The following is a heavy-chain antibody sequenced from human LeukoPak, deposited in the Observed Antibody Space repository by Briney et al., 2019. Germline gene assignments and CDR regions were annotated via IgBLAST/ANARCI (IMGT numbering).Heavy chain of an antibody. CDR1: GYTFTGYY. Sequence: ASVKVSCKASGYTFTGYYMHWVRQAPGQGLEWMGWINPNSGGTNYAQKFQGRVTMTRDTSIGTAYMGLSRLRSDDTAVYYCARGRDIVVVPAATTWTFDYWGQGTLVTVSS. D-gene: IGHD2-2*01. V-gene: IGHV1-2*02. J-gene: IGHJ4*02. CDR2: INPNSGGT. CDR3: ARGRDIVVVPAATTWTFDY.